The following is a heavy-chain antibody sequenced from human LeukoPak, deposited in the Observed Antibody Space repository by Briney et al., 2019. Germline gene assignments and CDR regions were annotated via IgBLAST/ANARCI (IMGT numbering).Heavy chain of an antibody. V-gene: IGHV3-48*02. D-gene: IGHD3-10*01. J-gene: IGHJ4*02. CDR2: ISGGGSII. Sequence: GGSLRLSCGASGFTFKDYSMNWVRQAPGKGLEWVSYISGGGSIIYYADSVKGRFTISRDNAKNSLYLQMHSLRDEDTAVYYCARDLADMVRGVSNYWGQGTLVTVSS. CDR1: GFTFKDYS. CDR3: ARDLADMVRGVSNY.